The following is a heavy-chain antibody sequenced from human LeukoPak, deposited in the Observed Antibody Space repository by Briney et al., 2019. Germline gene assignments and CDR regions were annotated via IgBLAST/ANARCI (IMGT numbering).Heavy chain of an antibody. CDR1: GFTFSSYS. CDR2: ISSSSSII. Sequence: PGGSLRLSCATSGFTFSSYSMNWVRRAPGKGLEWVSYISSSSSIIYYADSEKGRFTISRDNAKKSLCLQMNSLRDEDTAVYYCVRGSNGWSGMDVWGQGTTVTVSS. CDR3: VRGSNGWSGMDV. V-gene: IGHV3-48*02. D-gene: IGHD6-19*01. J-gene: IGHJ6*02.